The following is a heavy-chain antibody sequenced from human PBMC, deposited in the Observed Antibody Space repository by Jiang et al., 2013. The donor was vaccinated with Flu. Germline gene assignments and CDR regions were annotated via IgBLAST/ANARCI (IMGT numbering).Heavy chain of an antibody. Sequence: PSETLSLSCTVSDDSISSRKYYWGWLRQAPGKGLEWIGYMCYSGSSYYRPSLKSRLTISVDTSKNQFSLKLSSVTAADTAVYFCARAHTRYTAFDYWGQGTLVTVSS. V-gene: IGHV4-30-4*08. D-gene: IGHD5-12*01. CDR2: MCYSGSS. CDR3: ARAHTRYTAFDY. J-gene: IGHJ4*02. CDR1: DDSISSRKYY.